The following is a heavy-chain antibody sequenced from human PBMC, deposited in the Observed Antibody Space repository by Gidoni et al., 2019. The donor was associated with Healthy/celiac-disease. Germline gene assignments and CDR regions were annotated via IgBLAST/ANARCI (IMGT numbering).Heavy chain of an antibody. CDR2: IYYSGST. CDR1: GGSISSYY. D-gene: IGHD4-17*01. CDR3: AREGDYGDYVF. J-gene: IGHJ4*02. Sequence: QVQLQESGPGLVKPSETLSLTCTVSGGSISSYYWSWIRQPPGKGLEWIGYIYYSGSTNYNPSLKSRVTISVDTSKNQFSLKLSSVTAADTAVYYCAREGDYGDYVFWGQGTLVTVYS. V-gene: IGHV4-59*01.